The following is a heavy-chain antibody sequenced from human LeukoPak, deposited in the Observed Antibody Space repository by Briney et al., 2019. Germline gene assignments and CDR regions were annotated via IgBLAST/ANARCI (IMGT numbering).Heavy chain of an antibody. CDR2: IYSGGNS. J-gene: IGHJ4*02. CDR1: GFTVSSNY. Sequence: GGSLRLSCAASGFTVSSNYMSWVRQAPNKRLEWLSVIYSGGNSYYADSVKGRFTISRDNSMNTLYLQMNNLRVEDTAVYYCACLWGSTTSGTFDYWGQGTLVTVSS. V-gene: IGHV3-53*01. D-gene: IGHD1-26*01. CDR3: ACLWGSTTSGTFDY.